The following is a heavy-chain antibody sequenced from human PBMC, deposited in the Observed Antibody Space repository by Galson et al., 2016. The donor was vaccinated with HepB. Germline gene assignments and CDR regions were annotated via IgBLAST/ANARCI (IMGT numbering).Heavy chain of an antibody. D-gene: IGHD2-21*02. CDR3: ARDPPPTYCGGACQTHNDAFDI. Sequence: ETLSLTCTVSGGSVINYYWNWIRQPPGKGLEWIGYIYYSGNTNYNPSLKSRVTISVDTSKNQFPLRLTSVTAAEPAVYFCARDPPPTYCGGACQTHNDAFDIWGRGTMVTVSS. J-gene: IGHJ3*02. CDR2: IYYSGNT. V-gene: IGHV4-59*02. CDR1: GGSVINYY.